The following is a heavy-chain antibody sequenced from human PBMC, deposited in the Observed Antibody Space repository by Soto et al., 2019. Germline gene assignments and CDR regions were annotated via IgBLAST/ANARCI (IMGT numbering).Heavy chain of an antibody. D-gene: IGHD4-17*01. CDR2: IYYSGST. Sequence: QVQLQESGPGLVKPSQTLSLTCTVSGGSISSGGYYWSWIRQHPGKGLEWIGYIYYSGSTYYNPSLKSRVNISVDTAKNQFSLKLSSVTAADTAVYYCARDSPTVTTSHFDYWGQGTLVTVSS. CDR3: ARDSPTVTTSHFDY. V-gene: IGHV4-31*03. J-gene: IGHJ4*02. CDR1: GGSISSGGYY.